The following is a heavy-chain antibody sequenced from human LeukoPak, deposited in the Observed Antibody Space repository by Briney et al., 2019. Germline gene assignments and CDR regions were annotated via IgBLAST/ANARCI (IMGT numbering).Heavy chain of an antibody. CDR2: IYYSGST. CDR1: GDSMSDYF. D-gene: IGHD6-6*01. J-gene: IGHJ4*02. V-gene: IGHV4-59*01. CDR3: ARVIMLSRSSFLDY. Sequence: SETLSLTCTVSGDSMSDYFWTWIRQPPGKGLEWIGYIYYSGSTNYNPSLKSRVTISVDTSKNQFSLKLSSVTAADKAVYYCARVIMLSRSSFLDYWGQGTLVTVSS.